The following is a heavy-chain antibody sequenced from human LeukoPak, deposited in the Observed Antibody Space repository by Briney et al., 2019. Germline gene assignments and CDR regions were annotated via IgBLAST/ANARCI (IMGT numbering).Heavy chain of an antibody. D-gene: IGHD2-15*01. CDR1: GYSFTSYW. CDR2: IYPGDSGT. J-gene: IGHJ4*02. Sequence: PGESLKISCKGSGYSFTSYWIGWVRQMPGKGLEWMGIIYPGDSGTRYSPSFQGQVTISADKSISTAYLQWSSLKASDTAMYYCARHLGYCSGGSCYYYFDYWGQGTLVTVSS. V-gene: IGHV5-51*01. CDR3: ARHLGYCSGGSCYYYFDY.